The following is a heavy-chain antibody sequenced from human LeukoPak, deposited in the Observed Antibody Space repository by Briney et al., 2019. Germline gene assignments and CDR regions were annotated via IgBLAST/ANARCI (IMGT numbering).Heavy chain of an antibody. CDR1: GFTVSNKY. D-gene: IGHD3-10*01. Sequence: PGGSLRLSCAASGFTVSNKYMYWVRQAPGKGLEWVSVIYSGGGTYYADSVKGRSTISRDNSKNTVFLQMNSLRAEDTAMYYCARDFGYYGSGTSDIWGQGTMVTVSS. CDR3: ARDFGYYGSGTSDI. J-gene: IGHJ3*02. CDR2: IYSGGGT. V-gene: IGHV3-53*01.